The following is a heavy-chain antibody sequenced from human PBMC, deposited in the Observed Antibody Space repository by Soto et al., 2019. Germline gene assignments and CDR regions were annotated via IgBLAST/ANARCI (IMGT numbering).Heavy chain of an antibody. CDR1: GFTFSSYA. Sequence: EVQLLESGGGLVQPGGSLRLSCAASGFTFSSYAMSWVRQTPGKGLAWVSGISGGGGNTYYADSVTGRFTISRDNSRNKLYLQMNSLRAADTAIYYCAKDRGAGGRFSGIAVAGIPSWGQGTLVTVSS. CDR2: ISGGGGNT. J-gene: IGHJ5*02. CDR3: AKDRGAGGRFSGIAVAGIPS. D-gene: IGHD6-19*01. V-gene: IGHV3-23*01.